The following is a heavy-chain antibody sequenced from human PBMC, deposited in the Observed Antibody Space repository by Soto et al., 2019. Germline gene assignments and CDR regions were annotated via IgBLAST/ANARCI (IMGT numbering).Heavy chain of an antibody. Sequence: QVQLVQSGAEVKKPGSSVKVSCKASGGTFSSYAISWVRQAPGQGLEWMGGIIPIFGSANYASKFQGRVTRTADESTSTGDMELSSLRSEDTAVYYCSSLSFPSPVYYYYGMDVWGQGTTVTVSS. CDR3: SSLSFPSPVYYYYGMDV. J-gene: IGHJ6*02. V-gene: IGHV1-69*01. CDR2: IIPIFGSA. CDR1: GGTFSSYA.